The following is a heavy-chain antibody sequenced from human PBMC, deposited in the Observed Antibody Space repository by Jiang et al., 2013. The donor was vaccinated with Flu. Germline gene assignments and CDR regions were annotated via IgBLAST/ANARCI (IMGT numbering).Heavy chain of an antibody. D-gene: IGHD5-18*01. CDR1: GFTFSSYW. Sequence: SGGGLVQPGGSLRLSCAASGFTFSSYWMSWVRQAPGKGLEWVANIKQDGSEKYYVDSVKGRFTISRDNAKNSLYLQMNSLRAEDTAVYYCARHPRIQLWLDAFDIWGQGTMVTVSS. CDR2: IKQDGSEK. J-gene: IGHJ3*02. V-gene: IGHV3-7*01. CDR3: ARHPRIQLWLDAFDI.